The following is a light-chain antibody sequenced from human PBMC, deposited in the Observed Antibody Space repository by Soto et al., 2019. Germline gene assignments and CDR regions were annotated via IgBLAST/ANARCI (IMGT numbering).Light chain of an antibody. CDR3: SSYTSRATLV. CDR2: DVS. V-gene: IGLV2-14*03. CDR1: SNDVGGYDY. Sequence: QSVLTQLASVSGSPGQSITISCTGTSNDVGGYDYVTWYQHHPGKAPKLMIYDVSNRPSGISDRFSASKSGNTASLTISGVQAEDEAHYYCSSYTSRATLVFGVGTKLTVL. J-gene: IGLJ2*01.